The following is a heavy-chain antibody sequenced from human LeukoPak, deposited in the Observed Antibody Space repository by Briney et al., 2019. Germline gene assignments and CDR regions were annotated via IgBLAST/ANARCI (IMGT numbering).Heavy chain of an antibody. CDR2: IGTASDT. CDR3: ARGPPRAKYYYMGV. J-gene: IGHJ6*03. Sequence: GGSLRLSCAASGFTFSTFDMHWVRQPTGQGLEWVSTIGTASDTYYPGSVEGRFTLSRDNAKNSLYLQMNSLTAGDTAVYYSARGPPRAKYYYMGVWGKGTTVTVSS. V-gene: IGHV3-13*01. CDR1: GFTFSTFD.